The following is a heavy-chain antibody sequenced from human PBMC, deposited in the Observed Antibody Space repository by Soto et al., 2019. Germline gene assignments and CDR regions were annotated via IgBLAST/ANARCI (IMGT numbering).Heavy chain of an antibody. D-gene: IGHD3-3*01. CDR2: MSGDGSSI. V-gene: IGHV3-74*01. CDR3: ARDEAYYDFWRRGLDV. CDR1: GFSFSSFW. J-gene: IGHJ6*02. Sequence: EVQLVESGGGLVQPGGSLRLACAASGFSFSSFWMHWVRQAPGKGLEWVSRMSGDGSSINYAGSVQGRFTISRDNARNTLYLQMNSLRAEDTAVYYCARDEAYYDFWRRGLDVWGQGTTVTVSS.